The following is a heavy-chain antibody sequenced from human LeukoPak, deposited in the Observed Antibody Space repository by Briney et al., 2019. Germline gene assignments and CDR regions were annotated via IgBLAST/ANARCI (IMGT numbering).Heavy chain of an antibody. D-gene: IGHD3-22*01. CDR2: ITNSGNSK. Sequence: PGGSLRLSCAASEFTFSSYSMYWGREAPGKGLEWVSYITNSGNSKSYAESVKGAFTISRDNAKNSLYLQMNSLRDEDTAVYYCARDGFLYDSSGYYYVFDYWGQGTLVTVSS. CDR3: ARDGFLYDSSGYYYVFDY. CDR1: EFTFSSYS. J-gene: IGHJ4*02. V-gene: IGHV3-48*02.